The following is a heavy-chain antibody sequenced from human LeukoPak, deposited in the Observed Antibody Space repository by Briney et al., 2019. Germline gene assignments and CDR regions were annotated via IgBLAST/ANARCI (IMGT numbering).Heavy chain of an antibody. D-gene: IGHD1-26*01. Sequence: PGRSLRLSCAASGFTFSSHGMHWVRPAPGKGLEWVAVISYDGSNKYYADSVKGRFTISRDNSKNTLYLQMDSLRAEDTAVYYCAKDGYPTWANSGSYDYWGQGTLVTVSS. CDR3: AKDGYPTWANSGSYDY. CDR1: GFTFSSHG. V-gene: IGHV3-30*18. J-gene: IGHJ4*02. CDR2: ISYDGSNK.